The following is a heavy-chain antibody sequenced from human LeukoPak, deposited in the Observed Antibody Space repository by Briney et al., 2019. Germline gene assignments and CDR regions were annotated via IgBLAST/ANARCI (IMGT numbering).Heavy chain of an antibody. D-gene: IGHD6-6*01. CDR3: ARDHIAVRPGHVDY. Sequence: ASVKVSCKASGYTFITYGINWVRQAPGQGLEWMGWISVYNGNTKYAGKFQGRVTMTTDTSTSTAYMELRSLRSDDTAMYYCARDHIAVRPGHVDYWGQGTLVTVSS. J-gene: IGHJ4*02. V-gene: IGHV1-18*01. CDR2: ISVYNGNT. CDR1: GYTFITYG.